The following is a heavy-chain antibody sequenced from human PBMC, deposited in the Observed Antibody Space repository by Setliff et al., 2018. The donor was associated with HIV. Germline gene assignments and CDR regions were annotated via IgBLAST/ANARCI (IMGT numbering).Heavy chain of an antibody. D-gene: IGHD5-18*01. CDR3: ARSNSIKGYSYGPDAFDI. J-gene: IGHJ3*02. Sequence: SETLSLTCAVSGGSISSHYWSWIRQPPGKGLEWIGYIFYSGITNYNPSLKSRITISVDSSKNQFSLNLTSVTPADTAVYYCARSNSIKGYSYGPDAFDIWGQGTMVTVSS. V-gene: IGHV4-59*11. CDR2: IFYSGIT. CDR1: GGSISSHY.